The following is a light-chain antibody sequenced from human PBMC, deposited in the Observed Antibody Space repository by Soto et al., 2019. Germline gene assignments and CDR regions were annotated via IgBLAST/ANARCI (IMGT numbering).Light chain of an antibody. J-gene: IGLJ1*01. CDR2: EVT. CDR3: RSDAGNYNHL. Sequence: QSAPAQPPSASGSPGQSVTSPCTGTSSDVGGYDHVSWYQQHPGKAPKLMIYEVTKRPAGVPNRFSVSKPGNTASLTVSRRQDEDEAEDYCRSDAGNYNHLFGTGPKDTVL. CDR1: SSDVGGYDH. V-gene: IGLV2-8*01.